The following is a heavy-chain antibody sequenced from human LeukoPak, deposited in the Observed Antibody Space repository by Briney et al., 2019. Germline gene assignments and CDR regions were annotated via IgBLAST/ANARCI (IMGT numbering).Heavy chain of an antibody. CDR3: ARGGYCSSTSCSFDY. D-gene: IGHD2-2*01. J-gene: IGHJ4*02. CDR1: GGTFSSYA. CDR2: IIPIFGTA. V-gene: IGHV1-69*05. Sequence: GASVKVSCKASGGTFSSYAISWVRQAPGQGLEWMGGIIPIFGTANYAQKFQGRVTITTDESTSTAYMELSSLRSEDTAVYYCARGGYCSSTSCSFDYWGQGTLVTVSS.